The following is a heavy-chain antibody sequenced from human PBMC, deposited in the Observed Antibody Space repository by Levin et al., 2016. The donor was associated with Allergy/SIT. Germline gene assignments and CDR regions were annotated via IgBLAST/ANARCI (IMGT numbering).Heavy chain of an antibody. D-gene: IGHD5-12*01. CDR3: ARERHSGYGSGPLDY. V-gene: IGHV3-21*01. Sequence: VRQAPGKGLEWVSSISSSSSYIYYADSVKGRFTISRDNAKNSLYLQMNSLRAEDTAVYYCARERHSGYGSGPLDYWGQGTLVTVSS. CDR2: ISSSSSYI. J-gene: IGHJ4*02.